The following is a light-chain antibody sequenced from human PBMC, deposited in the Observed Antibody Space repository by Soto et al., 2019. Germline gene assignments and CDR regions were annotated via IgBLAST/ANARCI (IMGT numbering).Light chain of an antibody. Sequence: DIQLTQSPSFLSASVGDRVTITCRASQDISSYLAWYQQKPGKAPKLLIYAASTLQSGVPSSFSGSGSGTEFTLTISSLQPEDFATYYCQQLNSYPLTFGGETKVEIK. CDR3: QQLNSYPLT. V-gene: IGKV1-9*01. CDR1: QDISSY. J-gene: IGKJ4*01. CDR2: AAS.